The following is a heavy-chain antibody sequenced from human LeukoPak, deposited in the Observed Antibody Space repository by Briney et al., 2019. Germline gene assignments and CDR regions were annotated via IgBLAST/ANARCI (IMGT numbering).Heavy chain of an antibody. CDR2: IYDSGST. J-gene: IGHJ4*02. D-gene: IGHD4-17*01. CDR3: ATGPTVTTVDY. Sequence: SETLSLTCTVSGGSIRSSYYYWGWIRQPPGKGLEWIGSIYDSGSTYYNPSLKSRVTISVDTSKNQFSLKLNSVTAADTAVYYCATGPTVTTVDYWGQGTLVTVSS. V-gene: IGHV4-39*01. CDR1: GGSIRSSYYY.